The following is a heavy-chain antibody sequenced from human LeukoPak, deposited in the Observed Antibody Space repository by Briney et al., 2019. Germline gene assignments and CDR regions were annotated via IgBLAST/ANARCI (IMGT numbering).Heavy chain of an antibody. CDR2: IYYSRST. CDR3: ARESAHPSYSSGWYGDY. Sequence: PSETLSLTCTVSGGSISSSSYYWGWIRQPPGKGLEWIGSIYYSRSTYYNPSLKSRVTISVDTSKNQFSLKLSSVTAADTAVYYCARESAHPSYSSGWYGDYWGQGTLVTVSS. J-gene: IGHJ4*02. V-gene: IGHV4-39*07. D-gene: IGHD6-19*01. CDR1: GGSISSSSYY.